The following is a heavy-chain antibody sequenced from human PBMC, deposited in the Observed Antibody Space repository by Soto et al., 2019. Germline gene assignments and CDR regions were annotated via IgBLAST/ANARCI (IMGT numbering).Heavy chain of an antibody. J-gene: IGHJ6*02. D-gene: IGHD5-18*01. CDR2: INPSGGST. V-gene: IGHV1-46*01. CDR3: ARGLQKIQLWLRNYYYGMDV. CDR1: GYTFTSYY. Sequence: GASVKVSCKASGYTFTSYYMHWVRQAPGQGLGWMGKINPSGGSTSYAQKFQGRVTMTRDTSTSTVYMELSSLRSEDTAVYYCARGLQKIQLWLRNYYYGMDVWGQGTTVTVSS.